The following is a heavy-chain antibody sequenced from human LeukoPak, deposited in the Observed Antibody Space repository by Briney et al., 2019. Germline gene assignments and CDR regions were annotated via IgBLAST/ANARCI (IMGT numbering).Heavy chain of an antibody. CDR3: ARESIAARMLGY. D-gene: IGHD6-6*01. V-gene: IGHV1-69*05. CDR2: IIPIFGTA. J-gene: IGHJ4*02. Sequence: SVKVSCKASGGTFSSYAISWARQAPGQGLEWMGRIIPIFGTANYAQKFQGRVTITTDESTSTAYMELSSLRSEDTAVYYCARESIAARMLGYWGQGTLVTVSS. CDR1: GGTFSSYA.